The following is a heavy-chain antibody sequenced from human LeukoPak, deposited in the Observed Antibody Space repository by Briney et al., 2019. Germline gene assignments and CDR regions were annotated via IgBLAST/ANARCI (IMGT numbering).Heavy chain of an antibody. CDR1: GYSFTDYY. CDR3: ARADRFHGGPYLIGP. D-gene: IGHD2-21*01. Sequence: ASVKVSCKTSGYSFTDYYMHWVRQAPGQGLEWMGWINPNSGGTSSAQKFQGSVTMTRDTSITTIYMEVSWLTSDDTAIYYYARADRFHGGPYLIGPWGQGTLVTVSS. CDR2: INPNSGGT. J-gene: IGHJ5*02. V-gene: IGHV1-2*02.